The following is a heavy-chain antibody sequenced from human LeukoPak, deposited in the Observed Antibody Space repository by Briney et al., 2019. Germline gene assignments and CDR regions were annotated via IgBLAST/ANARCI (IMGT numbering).Heavy chain of an antibody. CDR2: IKEDGSEK. CDR3: ARSSYSSSSSV. V-gene: IGHV3-7*03. Sequence: GGSLRLSCAASGFTFSYYWMSWVRQGPGKGLEWVANIKEDGSEKYYGDSVKGRFTISRDNAKNSLYLQMNSLRAEDTAVYYCARSSYSSSSSVWGQGTMVTVSS. D-gene: IGHD6-6*01. J-gene: IGHJ3*01. CDR1: GFTFSYYW.